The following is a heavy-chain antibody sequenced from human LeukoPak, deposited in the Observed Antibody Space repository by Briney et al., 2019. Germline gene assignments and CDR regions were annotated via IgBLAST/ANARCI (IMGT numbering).Heavy chain of an antibody. Sequence: SETLSLTCTVTVGSITSYHWSWIRQPPGKGLERIGHIYYSGTTDSNPYLKSRVTISVGMSKNQLSLKLSSVTAADTAVYYCARSQSGYNYGYHFDSRGQGTLVTVSS. CDR3: ARSQSGYNYGYHFDS. J-gene: IGHJ4*02. CDR1: VGSITSYH. V-gene: IGHV4-59*01. CDR2: IYYSGTT. D-gene: IGHD5-18*01.